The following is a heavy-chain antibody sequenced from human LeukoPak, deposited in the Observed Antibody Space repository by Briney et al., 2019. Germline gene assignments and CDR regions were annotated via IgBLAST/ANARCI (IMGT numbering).Heavy chain of an antibody. Sequence: GGSLRLSCTASGFTFSSYAMYWVRQAPGKGLEYVSAISYNGVSTYHANSVKGRFTISRDNSKDTLYLQMGSLRTEDMAVYYCARGSGWFNHYYMDVWGKGTTVTISS. CDR1: GFTFSSYA. CDR3: ARGSGWFNHYYMDV. CDR2: ISYNGVST. D-gene: IGHD6-19*01. J-gene: IGHJ6*03. V-gene: IGHV3-64*01.